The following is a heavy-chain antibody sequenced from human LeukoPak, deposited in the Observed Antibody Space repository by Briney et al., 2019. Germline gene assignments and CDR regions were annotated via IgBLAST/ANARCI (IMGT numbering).Heavy chain of an antibody. CDR3: ARDLAAAGTAWFDP. V-gene: IGHV1-2*02. J-gene: IGHJ5*02. D-gene: IGHD6-13*01. CDR1: GYSFTGYY. CDR2: INPNSGGT. Sequence: ASVKLSCKASGYSFTGYYMHWVRQAPGQGLEWMGWINPNSGGTNYAQKFQGRVTMTRDTSISTAYMELSRLRSDDTAVYYCARDLAAAGTAWFDPWGQGTLVTVSS.